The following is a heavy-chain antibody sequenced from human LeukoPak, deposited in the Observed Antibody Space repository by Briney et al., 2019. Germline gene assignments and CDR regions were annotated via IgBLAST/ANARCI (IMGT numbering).Heavy chain of an antibody. J-gene: IGHJ4*02. Sequence: GGSLRLSCTASGFTFSSYAMYWVRQAPGKGLEWVSGIFGSGGSAHYADSVKGRFTISRDNSQNTVYLQMNSLRAEDTAVYYCGKTTTGYSSGRNPAWPVDYWGQGTLVAVSS. V-gene: IGHV3-23*01. D-gene: IGHD6-19*01. CDR3: GKTTTGYSSGRNPAWPVDY. CDR2: IFGSGGSA. CDR1: GFTFSSYA.